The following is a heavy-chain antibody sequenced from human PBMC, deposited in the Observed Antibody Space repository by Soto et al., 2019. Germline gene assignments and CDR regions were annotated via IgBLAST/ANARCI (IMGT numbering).Heavy chain of an antibody. CDR2: IYYSATT. CDR3: ARGMAEEQIFYYFDY. Sequence: SETLSLTCTVSGVSISSYCWSWIRQPPGKGLEWIGYIYYSATTTYNPSLKNRVTISVDASKSQFYLKLRSVTAADTAVYYCARGMAEEQIFYYFDYWGQGALVT. J-gene: IGHJ4*02. V-gene: IGHV4-59*01. CDR1: GVSISSYC. D-gene: IGHD3-9*01.